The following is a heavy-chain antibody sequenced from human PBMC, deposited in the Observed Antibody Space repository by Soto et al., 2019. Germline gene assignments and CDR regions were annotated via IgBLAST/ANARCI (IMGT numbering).Heavy chain of an antibody. CDR3: ARSSIAFGVVISRYYYYYGMDV. V-gene: IGHV1-3*01. CDR2: INSVNDHT. J-gene: IGHJ6*02. CDR1: GYSFSTHA. D-gene: IGHD3-3*01. Sequence: ASVKVSCKASGYSFSTHAMHWVRQAPGQGLEWVGWINSVNDHTIYSEKFQGRVTITSDTSATTAYMELSSLTSEDTAVYYCARSSIAFGVVISRYYYYYGMDVWGQGTTVTVSS.